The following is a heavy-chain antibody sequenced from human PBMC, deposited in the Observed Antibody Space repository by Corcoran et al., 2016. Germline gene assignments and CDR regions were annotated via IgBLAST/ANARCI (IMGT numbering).Heavy chain of an antibody. D-gene: IGHD2-15*01. CDR3: TTGGYCSGDSCYS. CDR1: GFTFSNSW. J-gene: IGHJ4*02. CDR2: IKSKTDGGTP. Sequence: EVQRVESGGGLVKPGGSLRLSCAASGFTFSNSWMNWVRQAPGKGLEWVGRIKSKTDGGTPDYAAPVKGRFTISRDDSKNTRYLQMNSLKTEDTAVYYCTTGGYCSGDSCYSWGQGTLVTVSS. V-gene: IGHV3-15*07.